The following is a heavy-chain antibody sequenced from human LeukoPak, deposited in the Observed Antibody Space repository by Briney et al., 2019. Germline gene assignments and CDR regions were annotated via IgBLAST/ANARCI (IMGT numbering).Heavy chain of an antibody. CDR3: ARDRYGSGTAFDY. V-gene: IGHV4-59*12. CDR1: GGSISSYY. J-gene: IGHJ4*02. CDR2: IYYSGST. D-gene: IGHD3-10*01. Sequence: SETLSLTCTVSGGSISSYYWSWIRQPPGKGLEWIAYIYYSGSTDYNPSLKSRVTISLDTSKNQFSLKLSSVTAADTAVYYCARDRYGSGTAFDYWGQGTLVTVSS.